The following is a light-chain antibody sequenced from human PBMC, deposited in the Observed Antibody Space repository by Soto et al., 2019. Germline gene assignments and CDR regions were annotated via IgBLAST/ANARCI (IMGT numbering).Light chain of an antibody. V-gene: IGKV3D-15*01. CDR1: QSVRSN. J-gene: IGKJ3*01. CDR3: QQYTDWRST. CDR2: DAS. Sequence: EIVMTQSPATLALSPGERVTLSCMAIQSVRSNLAWYQQKPGQAPRLLIYDASTRATDIPVRFSGSGSGTEFTLTISSLESEDSAVYYCQQYTDWRSTLGPGTKVDIK.